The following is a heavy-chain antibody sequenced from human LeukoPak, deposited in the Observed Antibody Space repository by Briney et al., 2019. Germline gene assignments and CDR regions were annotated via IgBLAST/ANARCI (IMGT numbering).Heavy chain of an antibody. D-gene: IGHD4-17*01. Sequence: GASVKVSCKASGGTFSSYAISWVRQAPGQGLEWMGGIIPIFGTENYAQKFQGRVTITADESTSTAYMELSSLRSEDTAVYYCANPYGDYVWFDYWGQGTLVTVSS. J-gene: IGHJ4*02. CDR1: GGTFSSYA. V-gene: IGHV1-69*13. CDR2: IIPIFGTE. CDR3: ANPYGDYVWFDY.